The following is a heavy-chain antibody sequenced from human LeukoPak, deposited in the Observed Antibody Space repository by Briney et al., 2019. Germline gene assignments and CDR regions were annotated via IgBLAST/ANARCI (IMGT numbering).Heavy chain of an antibody. V-gene: IGHV4-4*07. CDR3: ARDNYYGSGSYYPFDAFDI. CDR1: GGSISSYY. J-gene: IGHJ3*02. Sequence: PSETLSLTCTVSGGSISSYYWSWIRQPAGKGLEYIGRVYTSGSTNYNPSLKSRVTMSIDTSKNQFSLKLSSVTAADTAVYYCARDNYYGSGSYYPFDAFDIWGQGTMVTVSS. CDR2: VYTSGST. D-gene: IGHD3-10*01.